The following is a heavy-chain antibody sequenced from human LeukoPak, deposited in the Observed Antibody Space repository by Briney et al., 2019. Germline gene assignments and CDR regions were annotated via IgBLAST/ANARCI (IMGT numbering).Heavy chain of an antibody. V-gene: IGHV3-30*04. Sequence: PGGSLRLSCAASGFTFSSYAMHWVRQAPGKGLEWVAVISYDGSNKYYADSVKGRFTISRDNSKNTLYLQMSNLRAEDTAVYYCARVRGYDSSGWYDYWGQGTLVTVSS. CDR2: ISYDGSNK. CDR3: ARVRGYDSSGWYDY. D-gene: IGHD6-19*01. J-gene: IGHJ4*02. CDR1: GFTFSSYA.